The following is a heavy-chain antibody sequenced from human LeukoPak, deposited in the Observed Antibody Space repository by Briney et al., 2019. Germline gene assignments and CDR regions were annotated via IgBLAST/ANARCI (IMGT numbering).Heavy chain of an antibody. Sequence: ASVKVSCTASGYTFTNYAINWVRQAPGQRLEWMGWINAGNGNTKYSQEFQGRVTITRDTSTNTAYMELISLRSEDMAVYYCARGRWTAHTVGYYFDSWGQGTLVTVSS. CDR2: INAGNGNT. D-gene: IGHD2-21*02. J-gene: IGHJ4*02. CDR1: GYTFTNYA. V-gene: IGHV1-3*03. CDR3: ARGRWTAHTVGYYFDS.